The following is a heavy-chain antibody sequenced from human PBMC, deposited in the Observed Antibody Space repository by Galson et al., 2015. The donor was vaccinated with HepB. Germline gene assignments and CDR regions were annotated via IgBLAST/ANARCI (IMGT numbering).Heavy chain of an antibody. CDR1: GDSVSSNSAA. D-gene: IGHD6-19*01. CDR3: ARDPYSSGWPRGRYYYYYGMDV. CDR2: TYYRSKWYN. J-gene: IGHJ6*02. V-gene: IGHV6-1*01. Sequence: CAISGDSVSSNSAAWNWIRQSPSRGLEWLGRTYYRSKWYNDYAVSVKSRITINPDTSKNQFSLQLNSVTPEDTAVYYCARDPYSSGWPRGRYYYYYGMDVWGQGTTVTVSS.